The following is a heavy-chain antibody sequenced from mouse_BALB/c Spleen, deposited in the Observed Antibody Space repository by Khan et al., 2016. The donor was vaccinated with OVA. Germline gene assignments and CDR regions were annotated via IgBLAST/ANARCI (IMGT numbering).Heavy chain of an antibody. CDR2: ILPGNNTT. V-gene: IGHV1-9*01. J-gene: IGHJ1*01. Sequence: QVQLKESGAELMKPGASVKMSCKATGYIFSSCWIEWVKQRPGHGLEWIGEILPGNNTTNYNENFKDKATFTAETSSNTAYMQLSRLTSEDSAVYYCARYGNHWNFDVWGAGTTVTVSS. CDR1: GYIFSSCW. CDR3: ARYGNHWNFDV. D-gene: IGHD2-1*01.